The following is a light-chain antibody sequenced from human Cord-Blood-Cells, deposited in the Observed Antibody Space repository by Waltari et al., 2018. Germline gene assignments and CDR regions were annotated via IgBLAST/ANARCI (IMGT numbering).Light chain of an antibody. CDR3: QQSYSTPLT. Sequence: DIQMTQYPSSLSASVGERVTTPCRASQTISSYLNWYQQKPGKAPKLLIYAASSLQRGVPSSFSGSGSGTDFTLTIISLPPEDFATYYLQQSYSTPLTFGGGTKVEIK. J-gene: IGKJ4*01. CDR2: AAS. V-gene: IGKV1-39*01. CDR1: QTISSY.